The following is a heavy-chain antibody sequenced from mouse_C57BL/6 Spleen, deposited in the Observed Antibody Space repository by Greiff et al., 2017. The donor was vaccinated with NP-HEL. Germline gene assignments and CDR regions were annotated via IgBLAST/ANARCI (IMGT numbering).Heavy chain of an antibody. CDR1: GYAFSSSW. J-gene: IGHJ2*01. CDR3: ARSDYYGYFDY. V-gene: IGHV1-82*01. Sequence: QVQLQQSGPELVKPGASVKISCKASGYAFSSSWMNWVKQRPGKGLEWIGRIYPGDGDTNYNGKFKGKATLTADKSSSTAYMQLSSLTSEDSAVYFCARSDYYGYFDYWGQGTTLTVSS. D-gene: IGHD1-1*01. CDR2: IYPGDGDT.